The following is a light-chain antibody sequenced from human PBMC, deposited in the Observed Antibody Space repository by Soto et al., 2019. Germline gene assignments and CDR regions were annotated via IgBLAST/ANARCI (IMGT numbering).Light chain of an antibody. CDR2: AAS. J-gene: IGKJ4*01. Sequence: AIRMTQSPSSFSASTGDRVTITCRASQGISSYLAWYQQKPGKAPKLLIYAASTLQSGVPSRFSGSGSGTDFTLTISCLQSEDFATYSCQQSYSTPPLTFGGGTKVEIK. V-gene: IGKV1-8*01. CDR3: QQSYSTPPLT. CDR1: QGISSY.